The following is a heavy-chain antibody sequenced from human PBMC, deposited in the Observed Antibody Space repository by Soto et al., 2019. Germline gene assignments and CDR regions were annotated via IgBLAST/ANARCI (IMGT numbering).Heavy chain of an antibody. CDR1: GDSVSSNSAA. D-gene: IGHD2-2*01. Sequence: SQTLSLTCAISGDSVSSNSAAWNWIRQSPSRGLEWLGRTYYRSKWYNDYAVSVKSRITINPDTSKNQFSLQLNSVTPEDTAVYYCARSGGYCSSTSCYLLYYMDGWGKGTTVTVSS. V-gene: IGHV6-1*01. CDR3: ARSGGYCSSTSCYLLYYMDG. CDR2: TYYRSKWYN. J-gene: IGHJ6*03.